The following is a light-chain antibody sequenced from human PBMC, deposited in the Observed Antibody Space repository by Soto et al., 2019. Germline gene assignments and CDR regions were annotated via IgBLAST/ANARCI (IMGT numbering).Light chain of an antibody. CDR3: QQSYSTPST. CDR1: QSISSY. CDR2: AAS. Sequence: DIQMTQSPSSLSASVGDRVTITCRASQSISSYLNWYQQKPGKAPKLLIYAASSLQSGVPSRFSGSGSGTDFPLTISSLQPEDFATYYCQQSYSTPSTLGQGTKVDIK. J-gene: IGKJ1*01. V-gene: IGKV1-39*01.